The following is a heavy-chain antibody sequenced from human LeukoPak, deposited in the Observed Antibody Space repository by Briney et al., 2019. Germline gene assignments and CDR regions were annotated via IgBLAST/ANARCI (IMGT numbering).Heavy chain of an antibody. V-gene: IGHV4-31*03. CDR3: ARDFDRGAFDY. Sequence: SQTLSLTCTVSGGSISSGGYYWSWIRQHPGKGLEWIGYIYYSGSTYYNPSLKSRVTISVDTSKNQFSLKLSSVTAADSAVYYCARDFDRGAFDYWGQGTLVTVSS. CDR2: IYYSGST. CDR1: GGSISSGGYY. D-gene: IGHD3-22*01. J-gene: IGHJ4*02.